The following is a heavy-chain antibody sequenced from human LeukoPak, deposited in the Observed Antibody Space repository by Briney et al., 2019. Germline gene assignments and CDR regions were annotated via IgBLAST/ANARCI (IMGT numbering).Heavy chain of an antibody. D-gene: IGHD5-12*01. CDR3: ARVVSWLRAVDY. CDR1: GYTFTSYY. CDR2: INPSGGST. Sequence: GASVKVSCKASGYTFTSYYMHWVRQAPGQGLEWMGIINPSGGSTSYAQKFQGRVTMTRDTSISTAYMELSRLRSDDTAVYYCARVVSWLRAVDYWGQGTLVTVSS. J-gene: IGHJ4*02. V-gene: IGHV1-46*01.